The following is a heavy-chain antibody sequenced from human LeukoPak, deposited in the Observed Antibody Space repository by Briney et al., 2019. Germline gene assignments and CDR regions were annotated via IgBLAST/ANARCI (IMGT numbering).Heavy chain of an antibody. D-gene: IGHD2-15*01. Sequence: ASVKISCKVSGYTFTDYYMHWVQQAPGKGLEWMGLVDPEDGETIYAEKFQGRVTITADTSTGTAYMELSSLRSEDTAVYYCATDARRDSLFDYWGQGTLVTVSS. J-gene: IGHJ4*02. CDR3: ATDARRDSLFDY. V-gene: IGHV1-69-2*01. CDR2: VDPEDGET. CDR1: GYTFTDYY.